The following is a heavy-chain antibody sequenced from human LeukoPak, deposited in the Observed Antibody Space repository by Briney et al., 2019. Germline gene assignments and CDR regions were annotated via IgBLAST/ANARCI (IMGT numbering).Heavy chain of an antibody. CDR2: ISSSSSYI. D-gene: IGHD3-16*01. CDR3: ARVWGYGNWYFDY. V-gene: IGHV3-21*01. CDR1: GFTFSSYS. Sequence: GGSLRLSCAASGFTFSSYSMNWVRQAPGKGLEWVSSISSSSSYIYYADSVKGRFTISRDNAKNSLYPQMNSLRAEDTAVYYCARVWGYGNWYFDYWAREPWSPCPQ. J-gene: IGHJ4*02.